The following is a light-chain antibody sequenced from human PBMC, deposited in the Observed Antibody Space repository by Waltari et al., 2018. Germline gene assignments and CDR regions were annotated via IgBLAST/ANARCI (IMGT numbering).Light chain of an antibody. V-gene: IGLV2-14*01. CDR1: SSYVGGYTY. CDR2: EVS. Sequence: QSALTQPASVSGSPGQSITIPCPGTSSYVGGYTYVPWYQHHPGKAPKLIIYEVSNRPSGVSNRFSGSKSGNTASLTISGLQAEDEGDYYCSSYAISRPWVFGGGTKLTVL. J-gene: IGLJ3*02. CDR3: SSYAISRPWV.